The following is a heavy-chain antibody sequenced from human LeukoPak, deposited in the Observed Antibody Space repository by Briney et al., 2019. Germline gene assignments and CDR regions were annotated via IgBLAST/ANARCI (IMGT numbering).Heavy chain of an antibody. Sequence: GRSLRLSCAASGFTFSSYGMHWVRQAPGKGLEWVAAISYDGSNKYYADSVKGRFTISRDNSKNTLYLQMNSLRAEDTAVYYCARYRHLGYWGQGTLVTVSS. CDR3: ARYRHLGY. J-gene: IGHJ4*02. CDR2: ISYDGSNK. CDR1: GFTFSSYG. V-gene: IGHV3-30*03.